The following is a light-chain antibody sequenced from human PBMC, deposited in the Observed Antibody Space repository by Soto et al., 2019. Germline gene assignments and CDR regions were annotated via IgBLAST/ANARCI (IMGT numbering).Light chain of an antibody. J-gene: IGKJ5*01. Sequence: ELVLTQSPGPLSLSPGERATLSCRASQSVSSSYLAWYQQKPGQAPRLVIYGASSRATGIPDRFSGSGSGTDFTLTISRLEPEDFAVYYCQQYGSSPPITCGQGTLLEIK. CDR1: QSVSSSY. CDR3: QQYGSSPPIT. V-gene: IGKV3-20*01. CDR2: GAS.